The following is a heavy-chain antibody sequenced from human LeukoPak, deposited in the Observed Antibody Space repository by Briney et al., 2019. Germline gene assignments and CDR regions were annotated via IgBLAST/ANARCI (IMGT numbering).Heavy chain of an antibody. J-gene: IGHJ3*02. V-gene: IGHV4-59*01. CDR2: IYYSGST. CDR1: GGSISSYY. D-gene: IGHD1-14*01. CDR3: ARVPGSRDAFDI. Sequence: PSETLSLTCTVSGGSISSYYWSWIRQPPGKGLEWIGYIYYSGSTNYNPSLKSQVTISVDTSKNQFSLKLSSVTAADTAVYYCARVPGSRDAFDIWGQGTMVTVSS.